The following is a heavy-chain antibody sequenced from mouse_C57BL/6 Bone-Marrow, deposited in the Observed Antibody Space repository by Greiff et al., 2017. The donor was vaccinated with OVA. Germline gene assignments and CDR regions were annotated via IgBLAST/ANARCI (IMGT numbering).Heavy chain of an antibody. V-gene: IGHV1-50*01. J-gene: IGHJ1*03. CDR1: GYTFTSYW. CDR3: ARFFYYGSSPYWYFDV. CDR2: IDPSDSYT. Sequence: QVQLQQPGAELVKPGASVKLSCKASGYTFTSYWMQWVKQRPGQGLEWIGEIDPSDSYTNYNQKFKGKATLTVDTSSSTAYMQLSSLTSEDSAVYYCARFFYYGSSPYWYFDVWGTGTTVTVSS. D-gene: IGHD1-1*01.